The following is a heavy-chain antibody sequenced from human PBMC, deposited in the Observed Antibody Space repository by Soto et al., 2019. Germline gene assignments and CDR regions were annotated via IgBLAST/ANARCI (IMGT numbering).Heavy chain of an antibody. D-gene: IGHD2-2*01. V-gene: IGHV6-1*01. CDR2: TYYRSKWYN. J-gene: IGHJ3*02. Sequence: QVQLQQSGPGLVKPSQTLSLTCVISGDSVSSNVIAWNWIRQSPSSGLEWLGRTYYRSKWYNDYAVSVKSRITINPDTSKNQFSLQLNSVTPEDTAVYFCASGQYGAFDIWGQGTMVTVSS. CDR1: GDSVSSNVIA. CDR3: ASGQYGAFDI.